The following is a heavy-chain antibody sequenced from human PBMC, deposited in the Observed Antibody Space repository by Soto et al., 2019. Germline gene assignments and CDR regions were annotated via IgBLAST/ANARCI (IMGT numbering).Heavy chain of an antibody. D-gene: IGHD1-26*01. V-gene: IGHV1-8*01. Sequence: ASVKVSCKASGYTFTSYDINWVRQATGQGLEWMGWMNPNSGNTGYAQKFQGRVTMTRNTSISTAYMELSSLRSEDTAVYYCARGSGSYWAYYYYYGMDVWGQGTTVTVSS. CDR3: ARGSGSYWAYYYYYGMDV. CDR2: MNPNSGNT. CDR1: GYTFTSYD. J-gene: IGHJ6*02.